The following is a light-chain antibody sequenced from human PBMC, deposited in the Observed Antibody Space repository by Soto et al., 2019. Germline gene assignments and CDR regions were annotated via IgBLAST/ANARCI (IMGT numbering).Light chain of an antibody. CDR1: SSNIGSNS. J-gene: IGLJ1*01. Sequence: QSALTQPPSASGTPVQRVTISCSGSSSNIGSNSVNWYQQLPGTAPKLLIYRNDRRPSGVPDRFSGSKSGTSASLAISGLQSEDEADYYCAAWDDSLNGYVFGTGTKVTVL. V-gene: IGLV1-44*01. CDR3: AAWDDSLNGYV. CDR2: RND.